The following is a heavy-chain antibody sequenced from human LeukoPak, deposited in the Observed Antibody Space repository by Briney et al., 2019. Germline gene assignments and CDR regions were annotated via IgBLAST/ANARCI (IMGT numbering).Heavy chain of an antibody. J-gene: IGHJ4*02. V-gene: IGHV3-23*01. Sequence: PGGSLRLSCAASGFTFSSYAMSWVRQAPGKGLEWVSSVSGSGGYTYYADSVKGRFTISRDNAKNTLYLQMNSLRAEDTAVYYCTRAQGSHGGDFDYWGQGTLVTVSS. CDR3: TRAQGSHGGDFDY. CDR1: GFTFSSYA. CDR2: VSGSGGYT.